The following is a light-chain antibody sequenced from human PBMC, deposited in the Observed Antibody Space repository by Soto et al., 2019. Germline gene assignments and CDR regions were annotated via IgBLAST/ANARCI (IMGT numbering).Light chain of an antibody. J-gene: IGKJ2*02. Sequence: DIQMTQSPSTLSASVGDWVTITCRPSQSITTWLAWYQQKPGKAPKVLIYKASTLESGVSSRFSGSGSETEFTLTISSLQPDDSATYYCQQYHSYPRTFGQGTKLEIK. V-gene: IGKV1-5*03. CDR3: QQYHSYPRT. CDR1: QSITTW. CDR2: KAS.